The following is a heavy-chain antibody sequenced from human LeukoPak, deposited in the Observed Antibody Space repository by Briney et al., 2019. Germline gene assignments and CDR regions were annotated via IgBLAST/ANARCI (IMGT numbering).Heavy chain of an antibody. CDR1: GFTVSSNY. V-gene: IGHV3-66*01. Sequence: GGSLRLSCAASGFTVSSNYMIWVRQAPGKGLEWVSVIYSGGSTYYADSVKGRFTISRDNSKNTLYLQMNSLRAEDTAVYYCARESEYYDILTGYSRGFDPWGQGTLVTVSS. CDR3: ARESEYYDILTGYSRGFDP. J-gene: IGHJ5*02. D-gene: IGHD3-9*01. CDR2: IYSGGST.